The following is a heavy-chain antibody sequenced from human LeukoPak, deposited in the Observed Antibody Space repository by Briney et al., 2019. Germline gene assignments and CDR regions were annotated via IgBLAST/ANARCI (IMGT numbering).Heavy chain of an antibody. Sequence: ASVKVSCKASGYTLTSYGISWVRQAPGQGLEWMGWISAYNGNTNYAQKLQGRVTMTTDTSTSTVYMELRSLRSDDTAVYYCARDPAYYDILTGYYTSLYYFDYWGQGTLVTVSS. V-gene: IGHV1-18*01. J-gene: IGHJ4*02. CDR3: ARDPAYYDILTGYYTSLYYFDY. CDR2: ISAYNGNT. CDR1: GYTLTSYG. D-gene: IGHD3-9*01.